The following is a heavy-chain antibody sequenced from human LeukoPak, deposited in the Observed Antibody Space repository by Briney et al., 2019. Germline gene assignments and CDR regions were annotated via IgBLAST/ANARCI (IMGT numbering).Heavy chain of an antibody. Sequence: PGGSLRLSCVVSGIPFSDYYMNWIRQAPGKGLEWISYISSSSSYTDYADSVKGRFTISRDNSKNTLYLQMNSLRAEDTAVYYCAKDLLGYCSGGSCSHYFDYWGQGTLVTVSS. CDR3: AKDLLGYCSGGSCSHYFDY. V-gene: IGHV3-11*05. D-gene: IGHD2-15*01. J-gene: IGHJ4*02. CDR1: GIPFSDYY. CDR2: ISSSSSYT.